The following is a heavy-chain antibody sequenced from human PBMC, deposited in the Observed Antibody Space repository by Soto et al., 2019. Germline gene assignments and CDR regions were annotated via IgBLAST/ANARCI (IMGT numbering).Heavy chain of an antibody. CDR1: GFTFSSYA. CDR2: ISGGTSST. V-gene: IGHV3-23*01. Sequence: EVQLLESGGGLVQPGGSRRLSCAASGFTFSSYAMSWVGQAPGRGLEWVSAISGGTSSTYYADSVKGRFTISRDNSKNTLYLQMNSLRAEDTAVYYCAKERWAAAGTPTLDYWGQGTLVTVSS. CDR3: AKERWAAAGTPTLDY. D-gene: IGHD6-13*01. J-gene: IGHJ4*02.